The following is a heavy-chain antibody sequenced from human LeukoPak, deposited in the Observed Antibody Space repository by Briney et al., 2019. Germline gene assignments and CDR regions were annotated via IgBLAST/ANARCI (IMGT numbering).Heavy chain of an antibody. CDR3: ARGFGDYYYFDS. V-gene: IGHV4-59*01. CDR1: GGSISSYY. D-gene: IGHD2-21*01. J-gene: IGHJ4*02. Sequence: SETLTLTCTVSGGSISSYYWSWIRQPPGKGLEWIGYIYYSGSTNYNPSLKSRVTISVDTSKNQFSLKLSSVTAADTAVYYCARGFGDYYYFDSWGQGTLVTVSS. CDR2: IYYSGST.